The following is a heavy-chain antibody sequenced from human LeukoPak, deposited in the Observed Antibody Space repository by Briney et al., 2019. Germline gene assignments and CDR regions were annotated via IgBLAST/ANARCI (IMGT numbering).Heavy chain of an antibody. V-gene: IGHV3-48*03. CDR3: AELGITMIGGV. J-gene: IGHJ6*04. CDR1: GFTFSTYE. Sequence: GGSLRLSCAASGFTFSTYEMNWVRQAPGKGLEWVSYISSSGNSIYYADSVKGRFTISRDNAKNSLYLQMNSLRAEDTAVYYCAELGITMIGGVWGKGTTVTISS. CDR2: ISSSGNSI. D-gene: IGHD3-10*02.